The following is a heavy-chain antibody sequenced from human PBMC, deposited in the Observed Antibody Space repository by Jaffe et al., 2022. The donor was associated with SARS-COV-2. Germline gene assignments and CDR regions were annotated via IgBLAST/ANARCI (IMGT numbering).Heavy chain of an antibody. V-gene: IGHV3-11*06. Sequence: QVQLVESGGGLVKPGGSLRLSCAASGFTFSDYYMSWIRQAPGKGLEWVSYISSSSSYTNHADSVKGRFTISRDNAKNSLYLQMNSLRAEDTAVYYCARGGQFALYWYFDLWGRGTLVTVSS. CDR1: GFTFSDYY. D-gene: IGHD3-10*01. CDR3: ARGGQFALYWYFDL. CDR2: ISSSSSYT. J-gene: IGHJ2*01.